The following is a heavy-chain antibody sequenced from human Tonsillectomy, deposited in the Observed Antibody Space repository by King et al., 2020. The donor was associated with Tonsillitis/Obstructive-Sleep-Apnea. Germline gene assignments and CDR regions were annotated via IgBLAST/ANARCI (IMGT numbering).Heavy chain of an antibody. CDR3: ARGDNYGSGSYYKSGGYFQH. V-gene: IGHV3-30*04. CDR2: ISYDGSKT. J-gene: IGHJ1*01. Sequence: QLVQSGGGVVQPGRSLRLSFAASEFTFSTYAMHWVRQAPGKGLEWVSVISYDGSKTDYADSVKGRFTISRDISKNTLYLQMSSLRAEDTALYYCARGDNYGSGSYYKSGGYFQHWGLGTLLTVSS. D-gene: IGHD3-10*01. CDR1: EFTFSTYA.